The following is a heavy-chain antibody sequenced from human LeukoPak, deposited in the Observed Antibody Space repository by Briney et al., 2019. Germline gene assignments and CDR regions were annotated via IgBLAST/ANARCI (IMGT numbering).Heavy chain of an antibody. CDR1: GYTFTSYY. CDR3: ARGVHVRKYDSNHNCFDP. CDR2: INPGGGST. J-gene: IGHJ5*02. Sequence: ASVKVSCKASGYTFTSYYMYWVRQAPGQGLEWMGLINPGGGSTNYAQKFQGRVTVTRDMSTSIVYMELSSPRSDDTAVYYCARGVHVRKYDSNHNCFDPWGQGTLVTVSS. D-gene: IGHD3-22*01. V-gene: IGHV1-46*01.